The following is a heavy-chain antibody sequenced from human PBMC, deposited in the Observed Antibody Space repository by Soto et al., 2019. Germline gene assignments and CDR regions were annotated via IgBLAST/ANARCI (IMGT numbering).Heavy chain of an antibody. V-gene: IGHV1-46*01. Sequence: ASVNVSCQACGYTFTNHYIHWARQAPGQGLEWMGIINPNGGSTSYAQKLQGRVTMNRDTSTSTVYMELSSLRSEDTAVYYCALESDENYYYYYMDVWGKGTTVTVSS. CDR1: GYTFTNHY. CDR3: ALESDENYYYYYMDV. J-gene: IGHJ6*03. CDR2: INPNGGST.